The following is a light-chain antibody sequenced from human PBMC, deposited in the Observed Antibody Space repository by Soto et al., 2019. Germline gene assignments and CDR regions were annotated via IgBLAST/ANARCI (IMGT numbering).Light chain of an antibody. Sequence: QSVLTQPPSASGTPGQRVTISCSGSSSDIGTNTVHWYQHLPGMAPKLLIYNNDQRPSGVPDRFSGSKSGTSASLAISGLQSEDEADYYCTTCDDSLNGPVFGGGTQLTVL. CDR2: NND. J-gene: IGLJ2*01. CDR3: TTCDDSLNGPV. CDR1: SSDIGTNT. V-gene: IGLV1-44*01.